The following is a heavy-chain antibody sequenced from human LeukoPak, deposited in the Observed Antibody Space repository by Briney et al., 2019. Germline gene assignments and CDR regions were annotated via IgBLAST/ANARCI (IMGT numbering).Heavy chain of an antibody. CDR1: GYTFTDYY. CDR2: INPNSGDT. Sequence: ASVKVSCKASGYTFTDYYMHWVRQAPGQGLEWMGWINPNSGDTHYAQKFQGRVTMTRDTSISTAYMELSRLRSDETAVYYCARTYYYGSGSYSEGALDIWGQGTMVTVSS. CDR3: ARTYYYGSGSYSEGALDI. D-gene: IGHD3-10*01. J-gene: IGHJ3*02. V-gene: IGHV1-2*02.